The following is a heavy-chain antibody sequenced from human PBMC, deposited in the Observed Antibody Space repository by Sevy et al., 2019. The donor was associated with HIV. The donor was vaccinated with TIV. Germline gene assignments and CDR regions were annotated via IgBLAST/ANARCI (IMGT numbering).Heavy chain of an antibody. CDR1: GFSFQYS. J-gene: IGHJ3*02. CDR3: ARDRRELSYHSSGYSDAFDI. D-gene: IGHD3-22*01. CDR2: ISSSSNYI. V-gene: IGHV3-21*01. Sequence: GGSLRLSCRVSGFSFQYSMNWVRQAPGKGLEWVSSISSSSNYIYYADSLNGRFTVSRDNAKNSVYLQMNSLRAEDTAVYYCARDRRELSYHSSGYSDAFDIWGQGTLVTVSS.